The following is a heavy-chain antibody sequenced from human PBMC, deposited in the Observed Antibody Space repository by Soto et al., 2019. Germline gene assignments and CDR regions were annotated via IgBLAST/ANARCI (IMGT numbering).Heavy chain of an antibody. CDR2: IYYSGST. Sequence: PSETLSLTCTVSGGSISSGDYYWSWIRQPPGKGLEWIGYIYYSGSTYYNPSLKSRVTISVDTSKNQFSLKLSSVTAADTAVYYCARDSGYCSGGSCYLFDPWGQGTLVTVSS. D-gene: IGHD2-15*01. J-gene: IGHJ5*02. V-gene: IGHV4-30-4*01. CDR3: ARDSGYCSGGSCYLFDP. CDR1: GGSISSGDYY.